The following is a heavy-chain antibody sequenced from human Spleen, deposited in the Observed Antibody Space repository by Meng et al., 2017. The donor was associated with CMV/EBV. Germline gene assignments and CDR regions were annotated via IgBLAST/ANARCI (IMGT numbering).Heavy chain of an antibody. CDR1: GFTFSSYW. Sequence: GESLKISCAASGFTFSSYWMHWVRQAPGKGLVWVSRINSDGSSTSYADSVKGRFTISRDNAKNTLYLQMNSLRAEDTAAYYCARSEAGTAYYYYGMDVWGQGTTVTVSS. D-gene: IGHD6-19*01. CDR3: ARSEAGTAYYYYGMDV. J-gene: IGHJ6*02. CDR2: INSDGSST. V-gene: IGHV3-74*01.